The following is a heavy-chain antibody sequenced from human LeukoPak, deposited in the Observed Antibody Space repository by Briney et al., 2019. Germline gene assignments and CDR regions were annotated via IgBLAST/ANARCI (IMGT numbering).Heavy chain of an antibody. CDR3: ATEGGSGSYYGDDAFDM. CDR1: GFSFTNTW. D-gene: IGHD3-10*01. CDR2: VKSKADDGTT. J-gene: IGHJ3*02. Sequence: GGSLRLSCEASGFSFTNTWMSWVRQAPGKGLEWVGRVKSKADDGTTDYAASVQGRFTISRDDSKNTLSLQMNSLKTEDTAVYYRATEGGSGSYYGDDAFDMWGQGTMVTVSS. V-gene: IGHV3-15*01.